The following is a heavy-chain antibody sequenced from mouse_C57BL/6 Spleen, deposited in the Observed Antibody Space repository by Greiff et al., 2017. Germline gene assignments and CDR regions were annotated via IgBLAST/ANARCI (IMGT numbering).Heavy chain of an antibody. D-gene: IGHD2-2*01. Sequence: QVQLKESGAELMKPGASVKLSCTATGYTFTGYWIEWVKQRPGHGLEWIGEILPGSGSTNYNEKFKGKATFTAYASSNTAYMQHSSLTTEDSAICDCATGGYALFDYWGQGTTLTGSS. CDR2: ILPGSGST. CDR1: GYTFTGYW. V-gene: IGHV1-9*01. J-gene: IGHJ2*01. CDR3: ATGGYALFDY.